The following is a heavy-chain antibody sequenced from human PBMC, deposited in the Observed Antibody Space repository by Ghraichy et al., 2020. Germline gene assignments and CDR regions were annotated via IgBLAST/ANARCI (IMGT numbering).Heavy chain of an antibody. D-gene: IGHD3-9*01. V-gene: IGHV3-23*01. CDR2: ISGSGPNT. J-gene: IGHJ4*02. CDR1: GFTFNNHA. CDR3: AKDMYYDLLTGYYNRLDY. Sequence: GGSLRLSCSASGFTFNNHAMSWVRQAPGKGLEWVAAISGSGPNTYYADSVKGRFTISRDNSKSTVYLQMNNLRAEDTAVYYCAKDMYYDLLTGYYNRLDYWGKGTLVTVSS.